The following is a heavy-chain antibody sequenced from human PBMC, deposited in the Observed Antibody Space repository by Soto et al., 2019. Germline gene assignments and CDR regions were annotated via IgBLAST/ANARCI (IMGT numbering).Heavy chain of an antibody. CDR1: GGTFSSYT. CDR3: ARGPTPYDYGDYEPFDY. V-gene: IGHV1-69*02. D-gene: IGHD4-17*01. CDR2: IIPILGIA. Sequence: SVKXSCKASGGTFSSYTISWVRQAPGQGLEWMGRIIPILGIANYAQKFQGRVTITADKSTSTAYMELSSLRSEDTAVYYCARGPTPYDYGDYEPFDYWGQGTLVTVSS. J-gene: IGHJ4*02.